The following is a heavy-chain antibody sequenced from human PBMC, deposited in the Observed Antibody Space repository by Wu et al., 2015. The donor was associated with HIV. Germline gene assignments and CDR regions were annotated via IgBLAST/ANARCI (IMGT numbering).Heavy chain of an antibody. CDR2: IIPMFKRP. J-gene: IGHJ4*02. CDR3: IRNVPLLGQI. Sequence: QVQLVQSGAEVKRPGSSLKVSCQASGGTFDSFAMSWVRQVPGQGLQWLGGIIPMFKRPNYAEGFEHRLTITVDESSASVFMELRGLKSGDTAFYYCIRNVPLLGQIWGQGTLITVSS. CDR1: GGTFDSFA. V-gene: IGHV1-69*13. D-gene: IGHD2-15*01.